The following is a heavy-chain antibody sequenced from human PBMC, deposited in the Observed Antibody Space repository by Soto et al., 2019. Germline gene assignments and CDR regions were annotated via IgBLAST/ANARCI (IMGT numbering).Heavy chain of an antibody. CDR1: GGTFSSYA. CDR2: IIPIFGTA. J-gene: IGHJ4*02. V-gene: IGHV1-69*12. CDR3: ASHYDSSGYYYRGLDY. D-gene: IGHD3-22*01. Sequence: QVQLVQSGAEVKKPGSSVKVSCKASGGTFSSYAISWVRQAPGQGLEWMGGIIPIFGTADYAQKFQGRVTITADEXSXXSNRALSSWRSGDTAVYYCASHYDSSGYYYRGLDYWGQGTLVTVSS.